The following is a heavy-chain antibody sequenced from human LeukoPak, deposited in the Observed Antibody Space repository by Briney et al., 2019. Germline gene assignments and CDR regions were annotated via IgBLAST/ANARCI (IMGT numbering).Heavy chain of an antibody. V-gene: IGHV1-2*02. J-gene: IGHJ4*02. Sequence: ASVKVSCKASGYTFTGYYFHWVRQAPGQGLEWLGWIHPNSGGTNYAQKFQGRVTMTRDTSISTAYMELSRLRSDDTAVYYCARGGYDVLTGYYEVFGFWGQGILVTVSS. CDR1: GYTFTGYY. D-gene: IGHD3-9*01. CDR3: ARGGYDVLTGYYEVFGF. CDR2: IHPNSGGT.